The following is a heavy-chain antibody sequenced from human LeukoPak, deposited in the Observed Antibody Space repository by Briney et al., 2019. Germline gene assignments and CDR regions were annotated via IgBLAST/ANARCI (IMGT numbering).Heavy chain of an antibody. J-gene: IGHJ4*02. CDR1: GFSFISYG. V-gene: IGHV3-30*18. Sequence: PGGSLRLSCAASGFSFISYGMHWVRQAPGKGLEWVGVISDDGRNKKYADSVKGRFTISRDNSKNTLYLQMNSLGADDTAIYYCAKSRDGYNQVDYWGQGILVAVSS. D-gene: IGHD5-24*01. CDR2: ISDDGRNK. CDR3: AKSRDGYNQVDY.